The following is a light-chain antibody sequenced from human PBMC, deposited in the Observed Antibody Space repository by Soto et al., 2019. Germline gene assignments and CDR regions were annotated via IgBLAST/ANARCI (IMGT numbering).Light chain of an antibody. J-gene: IGKJ5*01. V-gene: IGKV3-11*01. CDR2: DAS. CDR1: QSVSSY. CDR3: QQRSNWPPIT. Sequence: EIVLTQSPAALSLSPGERATLSCRASQSVSSYLAWYQQKPGQAPRLLIYDASNRATGIPARFSGSGSGTDFTLTISSLEPEDFEVYYCQQRSNWPPITCGQGTRLEIK.